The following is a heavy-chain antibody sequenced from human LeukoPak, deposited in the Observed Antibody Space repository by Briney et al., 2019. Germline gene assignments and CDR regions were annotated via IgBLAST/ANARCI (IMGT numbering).Heavy chain of an antibody. CDR2: FHNSGST. V-gene: IGHV4-59*01. Sequence: KPSETLSLTCTVSDDSISDYYRGWIRQPPGKGLEWIGYFHNSGSTNYNPSLKSRVTISVDTSKNQFSLKLSSVTAADTAVYYCARGSWIHLKHFDYWGQGTLVTVSS. J-gene: IGHJ4*02. CDR1: DDSISDYY. D-gene: IGHD5-18*01. CDR3: ARGSWIHLKHFDY.